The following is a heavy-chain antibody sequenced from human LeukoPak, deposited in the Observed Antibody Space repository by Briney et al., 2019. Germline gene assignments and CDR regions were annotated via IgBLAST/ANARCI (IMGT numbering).Heavy chain of an antibody. V-gene: IGHV1-69*06. CDR3: ARGFESTYYYYYMDV. CDR2: IIPIFGTA. D-gene: IGHD2-2*01. Sequence: GSSVKVSCKASGGTFSSYAISWVRQAPGQGLEWMGGIIPIFGTANYAQKFQGRVTITADKSTSTAYMELSSLRSEDTAVYYCARGFESTYYYYYMDVWGKGTTVTVSS. J-gene: IGHJ6*03. CDR1: GGTFSSYA.